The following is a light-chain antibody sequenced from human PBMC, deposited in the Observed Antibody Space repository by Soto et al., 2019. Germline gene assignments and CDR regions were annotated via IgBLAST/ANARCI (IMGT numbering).Light chain of an antibody. V-gene: IGKV1-27*01. Sequence: DIQMTQSPSTLSASLGDRVTITFRASQGITNYLAWYQQKPGKVPKLLIYHASTLHSGVPSRFSGSGSGTEFTLTISSLQPEDVASYYCQKYNSPWTFGQGTKV. CDR2: HAS. J-gene: IGKJ1*01. CDR3: QKYNSPWT. CDR1: QGITNY.